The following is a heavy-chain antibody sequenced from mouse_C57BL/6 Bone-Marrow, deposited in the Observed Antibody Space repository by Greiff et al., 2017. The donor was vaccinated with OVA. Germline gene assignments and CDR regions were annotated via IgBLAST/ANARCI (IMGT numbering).Heavy chain of an antibody. Sequence: QVQLQQSDAELVKPGASVKISCKVSGYTFTDHTIHWMKQRPEQGLEWIGHIYPRDGSTKYNEKFKGKATLTADKSSSTAYMQLNSLTSEASAVYFCARWPEGYDGCIWFAYWGQGTLVTVSA. J-gene: IGHJ3*01. CDR1: GYTFTDHT. V-gene: IGHV1-78*01. D-gene: IGHD2-3*01. CDR2: IYPRDGST. CDR3: ARWPEGYDGCIWFAY.